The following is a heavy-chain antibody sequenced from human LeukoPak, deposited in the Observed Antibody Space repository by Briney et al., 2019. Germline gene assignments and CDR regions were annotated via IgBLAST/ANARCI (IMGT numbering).Heavy chain of an antibody. CDR1: GYSISSGYY. CDR2: IYHSGST. V-gene: IGHV4-38-2*02. CDR3: ARDAGNFDY. D-gene: IGHD1-14*01. J-gene: IGHJ4*02. Sequence: SETLSLTCTVSGYSISSGYYWGWIRQPPGKGLEWIGSIYHSGSTYYNPSLESRVTISVDTSKNQFSLKLSSVTAADTAVYYCARDAGNFDYWGQGTLVTVSS.